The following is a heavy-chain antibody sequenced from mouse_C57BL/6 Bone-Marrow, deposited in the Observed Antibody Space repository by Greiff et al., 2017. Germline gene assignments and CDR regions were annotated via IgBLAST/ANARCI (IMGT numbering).Heavy chain of an antibody. V-gene: IGHV1-76*01. CDR3: ANGFYYYAMDY. CDR2: IYPGSGNT. D-gene: IGHD2-2*01. CDR1: GYTFTDYY. J-gene: IGHJ4*01. Sequence: QVQLQQSGAELVRPGASVKLSCKASGYTFTDYYINWVKQRPGQGLEWIARIYPGSGNTYYNEKFKGKATLTAEKSSSTAYMQLSSLTSEDSAVYFCANGFYYYAMDYWGQGTSVTVSS.